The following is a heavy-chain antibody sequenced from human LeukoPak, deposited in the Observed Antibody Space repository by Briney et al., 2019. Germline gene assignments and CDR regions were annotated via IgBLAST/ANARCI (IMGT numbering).Heavy chain of an antibody. CDR1: GGSISSYY. Sequence: PSETLSLTCTVSGGSISSYYWSWIRQPPGKGLEWIGYIYYSGSTNYNPSLKSRVTISVDTSKNQFSLKLTSVTAADTAVYYCARDHLVGATRGYFDYWGQGTLVTVSS. J-gene: IGHJ4*02. V-gene: IGHV4-59*12. CDR3: ARDHLVGATRGYFDY. CDR2: IYYSGST. D-gene: IGHD1-26*01.